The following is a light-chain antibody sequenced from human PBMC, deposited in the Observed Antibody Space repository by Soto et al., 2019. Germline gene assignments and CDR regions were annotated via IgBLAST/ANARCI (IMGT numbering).Light chain of an antibody. CDR2: KAS. V-gene: IGKV1-5*03. CDR3: QQCNSYPYT. Sequence: DIQMTQSPSTLSASVGDRVTITCRASQSFSTWLAWYQQKPGKAPKLLIYKASSLESGVSSRFSGSGSGTEFTLTISSLQPDDSATYYCQQCNSYPYTFGQGTKLEIK. CDR1: QSFSTW. J-gene: IGKJ2*01.